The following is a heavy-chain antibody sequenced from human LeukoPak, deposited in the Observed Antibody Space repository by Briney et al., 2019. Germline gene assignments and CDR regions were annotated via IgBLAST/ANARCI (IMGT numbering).Heavy chain of an antibody. J-gene: IGHJ6*02. CDR1: GYPFTSYW. CDR2: IYSGDYVT. CDR3: GIPRASNDYGMDV. Sequence: GEPLKTSCKGSGYPFTSYWISWARQMPGKGLEWMGIIYSGDYVTRYSPSFEGQVTISADKCISTAFLEWSSLKASDTGMYYCGIPRASNDYGMDVWGQGTTVTVSS. V-gene: IGHV5-51*01. D-gene: IGHD1-1*01.